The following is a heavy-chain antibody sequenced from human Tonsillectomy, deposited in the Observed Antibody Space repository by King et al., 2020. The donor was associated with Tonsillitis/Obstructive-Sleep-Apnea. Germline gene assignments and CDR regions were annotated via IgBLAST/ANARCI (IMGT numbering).Heavy chain of an antibody. J-gene: IGHJ3*02. Sequence: VQLVESGGGVVQPGRSLRLSCAASGFTFRTYGMHWVRQAPGKGLEWVAVIWFDGSQKYYADSVKGRFTISRDNSKNMLYLQMSSLGAEDTAVYSCANSLRNAFDIWGQGTMVTVSS. V-gene: IGHV3-33*06. CDR3: ANSLRNAFDI. CDR1: GFTFRTYG. D-gene: IGHD2-21*02. CDR2: IWFDGSQK.